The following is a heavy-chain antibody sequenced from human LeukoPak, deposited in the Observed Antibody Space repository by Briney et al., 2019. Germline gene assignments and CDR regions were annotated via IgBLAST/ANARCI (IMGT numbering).Heavy chain of an antibody. V-gene: IGHV1-18*01. CDR3: ARDPRYYYDSSGPWFDY. CDR1: GYTFTSHG. J-gene: IGHJ4*02. Sequence: ASVKVSCKASGYTFTSHGLSWARQAPGQGLEWMGWISIYSGNTNYAQKFQDRISMTTDTSTNTAYMELRSLKSDDTAVYYCARDPRYYYDSSGPWFDYWGQGTLVTVSS. D-gene: IGHD3-22*01. CDR2: ISIYSGNT.